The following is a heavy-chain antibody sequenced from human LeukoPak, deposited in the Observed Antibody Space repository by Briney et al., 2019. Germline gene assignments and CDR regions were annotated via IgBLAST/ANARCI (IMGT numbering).Heavy chain of an antibody. CDR2: IYYSGST. V-gene: IGHV4-59*08. J-gene: IGHJ4*02. Sequence: SETLSLTCTVSGGSISSYYWNWIRQPPGKGLEWIAYIYYSGSTSYNPSLKSRVTISVDTSKNHLSLTLSSVTAADTAVYYCARRRSSGWGYFDYWGQGTLVTVSS. CDR3: ARRRSSGWGYFDY. CDR1: GGSISSYY. D-gene: IGHD6-19*01.